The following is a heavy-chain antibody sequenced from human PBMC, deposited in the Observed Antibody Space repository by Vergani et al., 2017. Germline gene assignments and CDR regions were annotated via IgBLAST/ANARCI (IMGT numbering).Heavy chain of an antibody. CDR2: IYPGDYET. D-gene: IGHD3-16*01. CDR1: GYSFNSDW. Sequence: EVPLVQSGAEVKKPGESLKISCKGSGYSFNSDWIGWVRQMPGKGLEWMGIIYPGDYETRYSPSFQGQVTISVDKSISTAYLLWSSLKASDSAMYYCARHARYSDVTGNYVYYGMDVCGQGTSVIVSS. V-gene: IGHV5-51*01. CDR3: ARHARYSDVTGNYVYYGMDV. J-gene: IGHJ6*02.